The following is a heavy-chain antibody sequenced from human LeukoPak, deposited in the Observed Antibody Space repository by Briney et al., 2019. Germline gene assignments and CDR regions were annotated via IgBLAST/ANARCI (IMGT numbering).Heavy chain of an antibody. Sequence: PGGSLRLSCAASGFTFSSYWMSWVRQAPGKGLEWVANIKQDGSEKYYVDSVKGRFTISRDNAKNSLYLQMNSLRAEDTAVYYCASTRYSGSYPKYYYYYYMDVWGKGTTVTASS. J-gene: IGHJ6*03. CDR1: GFTFSSYW. CDR3: ASTRYSGSYPKYYYYYYMDV. D-gene: IGHD1-26*01. CDR2: IKQDGSEK. V-gene: IGHV3-7*01.